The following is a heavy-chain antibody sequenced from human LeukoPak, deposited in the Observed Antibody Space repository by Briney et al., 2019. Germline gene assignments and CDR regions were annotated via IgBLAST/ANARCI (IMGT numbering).Heavy chain of an antibody. CDR1: GYTFTSHD. J-gene: IGHJ4*02. CDR2: MNPNSGYT. CDR3: ARGRGVTTRGGSVY. Sequence: ASVKVSCKASGYTFTSHDINWVRQATGQGLEWMGWMNPNSGYTGYEQKFQGRVTMTRDTSTSTAYMELSSLRSEDTAVYYCARGRGVTTRGGSVYWGQGTLVTVSS. D-gene: IGHD2-21*02. V-gene: IGHV1-8*01.